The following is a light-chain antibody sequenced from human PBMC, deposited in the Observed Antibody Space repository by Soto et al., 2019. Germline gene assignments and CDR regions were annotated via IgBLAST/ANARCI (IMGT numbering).Light chain of an antibody. J-gene: IGKJ5*01. CDR1: QSVAYTY. CDR2: GAS. V-gene: IGKV3-20*01. Sequence: EIVLTQSPGTLSLSPGERATLSCRASQSVAYTYLAWFQQKPGQAPRLLIYGASNRATGIPDRFSGSGSGTDFTLTISRLEPEDFAVYYCQQYGSSLITFGQGTRLEIK. CDR3: QQYGSSLIT.